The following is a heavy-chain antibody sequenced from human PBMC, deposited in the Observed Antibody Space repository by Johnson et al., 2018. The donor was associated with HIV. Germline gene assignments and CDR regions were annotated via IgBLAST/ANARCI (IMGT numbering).Heavy chain of an antibody. V-gene: IGHV3-30*19. J-gene: IGHJ3*02. Sequence: QVQLVESGGGLVKPGGSLRLSCAASGFTFSNAWMSWVRQAPGKGLEWVAIISYDGTNKYYADSVKGRFTISRDNSKNTLYLQMNSLRAEDTAVYYCARGGANSLKLFDIWGQGTMVTVSS. CDR2: ISYDGTNK. CDR3: ARGGANSLKLFDI. D-gene: IGHD4-23*01. CDR1: GFTFSNAW.